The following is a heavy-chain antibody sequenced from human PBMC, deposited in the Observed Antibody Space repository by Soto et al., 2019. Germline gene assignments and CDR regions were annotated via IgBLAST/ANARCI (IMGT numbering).Heavy chain of an antibody. CDR1: GFSLTTSGAG. Sequence: QITLKESGPTLVKPTQTLTLTCTYSGFSLTTSGAGVGWIRQPPGKALEWRALISGKDDKRCNPGLESSLTITKNTSKNQVILTLTNMDPVDTATYFCAHRYGGNYYRCSFDSWCQGTLVTVSS. V-gene: IGHV2-5*01. J-gene: IGHJ4*02. CDR2: ISGKDDK. D-gene: IGHD1-26*01. CDR3: AHRYGGNYYRCSFDS.